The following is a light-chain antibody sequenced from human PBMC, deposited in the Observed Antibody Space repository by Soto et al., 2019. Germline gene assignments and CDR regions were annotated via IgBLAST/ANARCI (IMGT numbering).Light chain of an antibody. V-gene: IGKV3-11*01. CDR1: QSVSSY. CDR2: DAS. J-gene: IGKJ1*01. Sequence: EIVLTQSPATLSLSPGERATLSCRASQSVSSYFAWYQQKPGQAPNLLIYDASNRATGIPARFSGSGSGTDSTLTISSLEPEDFAVYYCQQRSTWPVTFGQGTKVEI. CDR3: QQRSTWPVT.